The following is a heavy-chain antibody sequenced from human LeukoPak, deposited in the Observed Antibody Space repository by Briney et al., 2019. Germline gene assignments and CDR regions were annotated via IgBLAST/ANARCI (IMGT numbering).Heavy chain of an antibody. J-gene: IGHJ4*02. D-gene: IGHD1-1*01. CDR2: IDPSSTYI. CDR3: ARDRYLGHYFDY. V-gene: IGHV3-21*01. CDR1: GFTFRSYS. Sequence: PGGSLRLSCAASGFTFRSYSMNWVRQAPGKGLEWVSAIDPSSTYIYYADSVKGRFTISRDNAENSLYLQMNSLRVEDTAVYYCARDRYLGHYFDYWGQGTLVTVSS.